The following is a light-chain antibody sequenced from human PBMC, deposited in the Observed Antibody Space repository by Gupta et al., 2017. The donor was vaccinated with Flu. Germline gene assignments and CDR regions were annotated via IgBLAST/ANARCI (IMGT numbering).Light chain of an antibody. V-gene: IGKV1-39*01. Sequence: DIQMTQSPSSLSASVGDRVTITCRASQSISSYLNWYQQKPGKAPKLLIYAASSLQSGVPSRFSGSGYGTDFTLTISSRQPEDFATYYCQQSYSTLPLTFGGGTKVEIK. CDR1: QSISSY. CDR2: AAS. J-gene: IGKJ4*01. CDR3: QQSYSTLPLT.